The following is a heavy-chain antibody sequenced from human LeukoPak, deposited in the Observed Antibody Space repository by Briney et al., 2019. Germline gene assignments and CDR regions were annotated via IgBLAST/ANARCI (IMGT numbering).Heavy chain of an antibody. J-gene: IGHJ6*03. CDR2: IRYDGINK. CDR3: AKGVTNWGYYMDV. V-gene: IGHV3-30*02. D-gene: IGHD2-21*02. CDR1: GFTFSSYG. Sequence: GGSLRLSCAASGFTFSSYGMHWVRQAPGKGLEWVAFIRYDGINKYYADSVKGRFTISRDNSKNTLYLQMNSLRAEDTAVYYCAKGVTNWGYYMDVWGNGTTVTVSS.